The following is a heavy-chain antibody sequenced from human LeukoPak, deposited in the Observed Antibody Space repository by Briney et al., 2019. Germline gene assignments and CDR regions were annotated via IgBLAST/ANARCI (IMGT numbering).Heavy chain of an antibody. D-gene: IGHD6-19*01. Sequence: GGSLRLSCAASGCTFSSFNMNWVRQAPGKGLEWVSSISSTSSIIWYADSLKGRFTISRDNAKNSLYLQMDSLRAEDTAVYYCARYNSGWNDYWGQGTLVTVSS. CDR2: ISSTSSII. CDR3: ARYNSGWNDY. J-gene: IGHJ4*02. CDR1: GCTFSSFN. V-gene: IGHV3-21*01.